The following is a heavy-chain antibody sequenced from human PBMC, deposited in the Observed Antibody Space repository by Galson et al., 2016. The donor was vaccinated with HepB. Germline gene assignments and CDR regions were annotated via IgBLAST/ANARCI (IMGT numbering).Heavy chain of an antibody. V-gene: IGHV4-39*01. D-gene: IGHD6-19*01. J-gene: IGHJ6*03. CDR1: GGSISSDYY. Sequence: SETLSLTCIVSGGSISSDYYWGWIRQPPGRGLEWIGSISSGEDTYYNPSPKSRVTISVDTSKNQVSLRLDSVTAADTGVYYCATGIVVAGKYYYHYMDVWGKGTTVTVSS. CDR3: ATGIVVAGKYYYHYMDV. CDR2: ISSGEDT.